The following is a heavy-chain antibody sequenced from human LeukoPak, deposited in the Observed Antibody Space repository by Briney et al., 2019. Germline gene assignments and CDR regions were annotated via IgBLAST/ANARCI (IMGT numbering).Heavy chain of an antibody. CDR3: AREGTRYYYDSSGYCYEGNWFDP. CDR1: GFTFSSYA. Sequence: GGSLRLSCAASGFTFSSYAMSWVRQAPGKGLEWVSAISGSGGSTYYADSVKGRFTISRDNAKNSLYLQMNSLRAEDTAVYYCAREGTRYYYDSSGYCYEGNWFDPWGQGTLVTVSS. J-gene: IGHJ5*02. CDR2: ISGSGGST. D-gene: IGHD3-22*01. V-gene: IGHV3-23*01.